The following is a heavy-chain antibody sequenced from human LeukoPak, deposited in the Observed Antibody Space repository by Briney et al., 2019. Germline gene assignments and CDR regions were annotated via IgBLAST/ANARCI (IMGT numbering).Heavy chain of an antibody. D-gene: IGHD6-6*01. CDR3: ARSSYSSSSSV. J-gene: IGHJ3*01. CDR1: GITFSGVW. V-gene: IGHV3-7*03. Sequence: GGSMRLSCAVSGITFSGVWMSWSRQAPGKGLEWVASIKSDGSEGYYAEVVKGRFTISRDNAKNSLYLQINSLRAEDTAVYYCARSSYSSSSSVWGQGTMVTVSS. CDR2: IKSDGSEG.